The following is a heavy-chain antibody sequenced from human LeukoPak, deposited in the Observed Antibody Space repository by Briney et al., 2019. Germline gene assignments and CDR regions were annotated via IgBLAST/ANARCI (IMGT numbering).Heavy chain of an antibody. CDR1: GGPISSYY. CDR3: ARATTGTTRLYYYYMDV. J-gene: IGHJ6*03. V-gene: IGHV4-4*09. CDR2: IYTSGST. D-gene: IGHD1-1*01. Sequence: SETLSLTCTVSGGPISSYYWSWIRQPPGKALEWIGYIYTSGSTNYNPSLKSRVTISVDTSKNQFSLKLSSVTAADTAVYYCARATTGTTRLYYYYMDVWGKGTTVTVSS.